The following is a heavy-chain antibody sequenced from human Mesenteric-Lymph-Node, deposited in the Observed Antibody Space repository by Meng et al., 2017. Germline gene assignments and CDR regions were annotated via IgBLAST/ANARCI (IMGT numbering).Heavy chain of an antibody. V-gene: IGHV3-7*03. D-gene: IGHD3-22*01. CDR2: IKQDGSEK. CDR1: GFTFSSYW. Sequence: GESLKISCAASGFTFSSYWMSWVRQAPGKGLEWVANIKQDGSEKYYVDSVKGRFTISRDNAKNSLYLQMNSLRAEDTALYYCAKDEDSSGYYALLVYWGQGTLVTVSS. CDR3: AKDEDSSGYYALLVY. J-gene: IGHJ4*02.